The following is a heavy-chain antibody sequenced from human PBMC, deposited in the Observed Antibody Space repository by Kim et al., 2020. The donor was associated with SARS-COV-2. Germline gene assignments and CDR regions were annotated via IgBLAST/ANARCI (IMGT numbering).Heavy chain of an antibody. D-gene: IGHD6-13*01. CDR1: GGSISSSSYY. CDR3: AGDSSSWYFVSTTEYF. J-gene: IGHJ1*01. CDR2: IYYSGST. V-gene: IGHV4-39*01. Sequence: SETLYLTCTVSGGSISSSSYYWGWIRQPPGKGLEWIGSIYYSGSTYYNPSLKSRVTISVDTSKNQFSLKLSSVTAADTAVYYCAGDSSSWYFVSTTEYF.